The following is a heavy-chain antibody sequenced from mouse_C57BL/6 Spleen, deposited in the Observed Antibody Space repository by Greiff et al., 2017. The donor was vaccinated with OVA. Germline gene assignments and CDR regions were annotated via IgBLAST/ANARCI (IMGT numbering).Heavy chain of an antibody. J-gene: IGHJ3*01. D-gene: IGHD1-1*01. CDR1: GFTFSSYA. CDR3: ARDSEEITTVRSWFAY. Sequence: EVKLMESGGGLVKPGGSLKLSCAASGFTFSSYAMSWVRQTPEKRLEWVATISDGGSYTYYPDNVKGRFTISRDNAKNNLYLQMSHLKSEDTAMYYCARDSEEITTVRSWFAYWGQGTLVTVSA. V-gene: IGHV5-4*01. CDR2: ISDGGSYT.